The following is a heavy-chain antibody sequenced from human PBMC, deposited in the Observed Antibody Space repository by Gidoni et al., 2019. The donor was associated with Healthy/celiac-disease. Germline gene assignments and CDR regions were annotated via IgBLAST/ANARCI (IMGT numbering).Heavy chain of an antibody. Sequence: QLQLQESGPGLVTPSETLSLTCTVSGGSISSSSYYWGWIRQPPGKGLEWIGSIYYSGSTYYNPSLKSRVTISVDTSKNQCSLKLSSVTAADTAVYYCARQWWRPTMGEPSGLDAFDIWGQGTMVTVSS. V-gene: IGHV4-39*01. D-gene: IGHD2-15*01. CDR3: ARQWWRPTMGEPSGLDAFDI. J-gene: IGHJ3*02. CDR2: IYYSGST. CDR1: GGSISSSSYY.